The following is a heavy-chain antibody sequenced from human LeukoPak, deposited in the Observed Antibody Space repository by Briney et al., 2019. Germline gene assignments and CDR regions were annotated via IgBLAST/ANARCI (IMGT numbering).Heavy chain of an antibody. CDR3: AKRGVYCFDN. V-gene: IGHV3-23*01. J-gene: IGHJ4*02. CDR1: GFTFNTYT. D-gene: IGHD3-16*01. Sequence: PGGSLRLSCAASGFTFNTYTMNWVRQAPGKGLEWVSSISKGSGTTYYTDSVKGRFTISRDNSKNTLYLQMNSLRAEDTAVYYCAKRGVYCFDNWGQGTLVTVSS. CDR2: ISKGSGTT.